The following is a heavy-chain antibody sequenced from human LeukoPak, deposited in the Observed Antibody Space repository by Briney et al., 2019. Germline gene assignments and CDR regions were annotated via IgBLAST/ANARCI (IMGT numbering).Heavy chain of an antibody. J-gene: IGHJ4*02. CDR1: GFTFSDYY. V-gene: IGHV3-11*04. D-gene: IGHD6-13*01. CDR3: ARDGGSSWYFDY. Sequence: GGSLRLSCAASGFTFSDYYMSWIRQAPGKGLECVSYISSSGNTTYHADSVKGRFTISRDNAKNSPYLQMSSLRAEDTAVYYCARDGGSSWYFDYWGQGTLVTVSS. CDR2: ISSSGNTT.